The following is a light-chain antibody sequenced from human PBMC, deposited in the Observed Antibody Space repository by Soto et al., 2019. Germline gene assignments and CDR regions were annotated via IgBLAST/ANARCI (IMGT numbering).Light chain of an antibody. Sequence: VVLTHSPATLSLSPWEGATLSCRFSQSISSSYLSWYQQRPGQAPRLLIYGASTRATGIPARFSGSGRGSGTDFTLTISSLQPEDFAVYYCQQDYNLPINFGQGTRLEIK. J-gene: IGKJ5*01. CDR3: QQDYNLPIN. CDR2: GAS. V-gene: IGKV3D-7*01. CDR1: QSISSSY.